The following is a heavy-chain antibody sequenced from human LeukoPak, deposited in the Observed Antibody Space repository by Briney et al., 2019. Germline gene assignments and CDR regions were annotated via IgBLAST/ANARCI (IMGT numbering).Heavy chain of an antibody. D-gene: IGHD2-2*01. Sequence: SETLSLTCAVYGGSFSGYYWGWIRQPPGKGLEWIGEINHSGSTNYNPSLKSRVTISVDTSKNQFSLKLSSVTAADTAVYYCARYCSSTSCYGIDPWGQGTLVTVSS. CDR3: ARYCSSTSCYGIDP. J-gene: IGHJ5*02. V-gene: IGHV4-34*01. CDR1: GGSFSGYY. CDR2: INHSGST.